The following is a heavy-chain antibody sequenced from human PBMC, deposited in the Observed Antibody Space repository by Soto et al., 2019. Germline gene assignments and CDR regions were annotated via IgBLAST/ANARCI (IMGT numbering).Heavy chain of an antibody. Sequence: PSETVSLTCTVSGGSISSYYWSWIRQPPGKGLEWIGYIYYSGSTNYNPSLKSRVTISVDTSKNQFSLKLSSVTAADTAVYYCARTKYSSSWWPSGFDPWGQGTLVTVSS. V-gene: IGHV4-59*08. CDR2: IYYSGST. D-gene: IGHD6-13*01. J-gene: IGHJ5*02. CDR1: GGSISSYY. CDR3: ARTKYSSSWWPSGFDP.